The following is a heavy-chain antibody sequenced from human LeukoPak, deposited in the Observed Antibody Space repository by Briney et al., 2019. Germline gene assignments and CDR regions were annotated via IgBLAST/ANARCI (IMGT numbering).Heavy chain of an antibody. J-gene: IGHJ6*02. V-gene: IGHV4-59*01. D-gene: IGHD3-16*01. CDR3: ARDRPPLAWGDYYYGMDV. Sequence: PSETLSLTCTVSGGSISSYYWSWLRQPPGKGLEWIGYIYYSGSTNYNPSLKSRVTISVDTSKNQFSLKLSSVTAADTAVYYCARDRPPLAWGDYYYGMDVWGQGTTVTVSS. CDR2: IYYSGST. CDR1: GGSISSYY.